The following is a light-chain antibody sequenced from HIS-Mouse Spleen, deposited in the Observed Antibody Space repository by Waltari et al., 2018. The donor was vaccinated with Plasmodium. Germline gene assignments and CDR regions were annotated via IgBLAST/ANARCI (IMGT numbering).Light chain of an antibody. CDR1: KLGDKY. CDR3: QAWDSSTVV. V-gene: IGLV3-1*01. Sequence: SYELTQPPSVSVSPGQTASIPCSGDKLGDKYASCYQQKPGQSPVLVIYQDSKRPSGIPERFSGSNSGNTATLTISGTQAMDEADYYCQAWDSSTVVFGGGTKLTVL. J-gene: IGLJ2*01. CDR2: QDS.